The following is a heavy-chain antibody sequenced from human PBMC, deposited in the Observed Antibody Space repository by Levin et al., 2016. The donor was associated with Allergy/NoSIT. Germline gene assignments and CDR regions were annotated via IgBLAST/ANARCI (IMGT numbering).Heavy chain of an antibody. D-gene: IGHD2-15*01. CDR2: IYWNDDK. V-gene: IGHV2-5*01. Sequence: SGPTLVKPTQTLTLTCTFSGFSITNEGVGVGWTRQSPGKALEWLAVIYWNDDKRLSPSLRSRLTITTDTSKNQVVLTLTNMDPVDTGTYYCAHRLGSGYCSGRGCKGGWFDSWGQGTLVTVSS. J-gene: IGHJ5*01. CDR1: GFSITNEGVG. CDR3: AHRLGSGYCSGRGCKGGWFDS.